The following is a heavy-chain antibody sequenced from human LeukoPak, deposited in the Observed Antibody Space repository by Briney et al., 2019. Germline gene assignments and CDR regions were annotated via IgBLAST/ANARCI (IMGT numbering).Heavy chain of an antibody. D-gene: IGHD6-19*01. CDR3: AKEVAVAGPPFDY. V-gene: IGHV3-30*02. CDR2: IRYDGSNK. CDR1: GFTFSSYG. J-gene: IGHJ4*02. Sequence: GRSLRLSCAASGFTFSSYGMHWVRQAPGKGLEWVAFIRYDGSNKYYADSVKGRFTISRDNSKNTLYLQMNSLRAEDTAVYYCAKEVAVAGPPFDYWGQGTLVTVSS.